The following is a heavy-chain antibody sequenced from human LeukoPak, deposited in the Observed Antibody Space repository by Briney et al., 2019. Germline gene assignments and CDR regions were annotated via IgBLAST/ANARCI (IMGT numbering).Heavy chain of an antibody. CDR2: ISSSSSYI. V-gene: IGHV3-21*01. D-gene: IGHD1-1*01. CDR1: GFTFSHYS. CDR3: ARKTDHQTGGDY. J-gene: IGHJ4*02. Sequence: PGGSLRLSCAASGFTFSHYSMNWVRQAPGKGLEWVSSISSSSSYIYYADSVKGRFTISRDNAKNSLYLQMNSLRAEDTAVYYCARKTDHQTGGDYWGQGTLVTVSS.